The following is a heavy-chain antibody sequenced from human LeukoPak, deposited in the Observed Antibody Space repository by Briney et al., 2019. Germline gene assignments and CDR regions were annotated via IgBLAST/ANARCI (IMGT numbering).Heavy chain of an antibody. J-gene: IGHJ6*02. Sequence: GGSLRLSCAASGFTFSSYGMHWVRQAPGKGLEWVAFISYDGSMKYYADSVKGRFTISRDVSRNTLFVQMNSLRAEDTAVYYCAKDLWIGVTYWGEYSGMDVWGQGTTVTVSS. CDR3: AKDLWIGVTYWGEYSGMDV. D-gene: IGHD7-27*01. V-gene: IGHV3-30*18. CDR1: GFTFSSYG. CDR2: ISYDGSMK.